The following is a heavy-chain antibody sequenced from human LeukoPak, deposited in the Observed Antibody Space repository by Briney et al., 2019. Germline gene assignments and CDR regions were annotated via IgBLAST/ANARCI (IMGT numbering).Heavy chain of an antibody. J-gene: IGHJ3*02. CDR1: GYSISSGYY. V-gene: IGHV4-38-2*02. Sequence: PSETLSLTCTVSGYSISSGYYWGWIRQPPGKGLEWVGSIYHSGSTYYNPSLKSRLTISVDTSKNQFSLKLSSVTAADTAVYYCARERANAFDIWGQGTMVTVSS. CDR3: ARERANAFDI. CDR2: IYHSGST.